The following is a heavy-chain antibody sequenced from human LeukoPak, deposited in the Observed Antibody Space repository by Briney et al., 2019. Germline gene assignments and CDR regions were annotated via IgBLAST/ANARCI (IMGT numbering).Heavy chain of an antibody. V-gene: IGHV1-2*02. CDR1: GYTFTGYY. D-gene: IGHD6-13*01. J-gene: IGHJ5*02. CDR3: ASSSRATSNWFAP. CDR2: INPNSGGT. Sequence: VASVKVSCKASGYTFTGYYMHWVRQAPGQGLEWMGWINPNSGGTNYAQKFQGRVTMTRDTSISTAYMELSRLRSDDTAVYYCASSSRATSNWFAPWGQGTLVTVSS.